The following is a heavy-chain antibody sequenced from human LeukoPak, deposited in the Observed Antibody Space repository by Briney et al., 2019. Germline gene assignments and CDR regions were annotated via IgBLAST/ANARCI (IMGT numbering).Heavy chain of an antibody. CDR2: INPSGGST. CDR1: GYTFTSYY. J-gene: IGHJ3*02. Sequence: GASVKVCCKASGYTFTSYYMHWVRQAPGQGLEWMGIINPSGGSTSYAQKFQGRVTMTRDTSTSTVYMELSSLRSEDTAVYYCARDMTEYSSGWYSTVSDAFDIWGQGTMVTVSS. D-gene: IGHD6-19*01. CDR3: ARDMTEYSSGWYSTVSDAFDI. V-gene: IGHV1-46*01.